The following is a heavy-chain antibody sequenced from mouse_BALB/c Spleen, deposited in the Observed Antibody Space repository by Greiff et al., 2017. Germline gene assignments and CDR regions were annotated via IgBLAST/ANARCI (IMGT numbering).Heavy chain of an antibody. CDR1: GFTFSDYY. J-gene: IGHJ3*01. CDR3: ARDGNYYGSSSSWFAY. Sequence: EVQGVESGGGLVKPGGSLKLSCAASGFTFSDYYMDWVRQTPEKRLEWVATISDGGSYTYYPDSVKGRFTISRDNAKNNLYLQMSSLKSEDTAMYYCARDGNYYGSSSSWFAYWGQGTLVTVSA. D-gene: IGHD1-1*01. V-gene: IGHV5-4*02. CDR2: ISDGGSYT.